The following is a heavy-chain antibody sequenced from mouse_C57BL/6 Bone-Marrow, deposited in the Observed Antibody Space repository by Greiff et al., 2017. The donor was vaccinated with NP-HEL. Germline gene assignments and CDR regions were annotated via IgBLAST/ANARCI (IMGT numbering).Heavy chain of an antibody. J-gene: IGHJ3*01. CDR1: GFNIKDDY. CDR2: IDPENGDT. V-gene: IGHV14-4*01. CDR3: TTNVAY. Sequence: EVQRVESGAELVRPGASVKLSCTASGFNIKDDYMHWVKQRPEQGLEWIGWIDPENGDTEYASKFQGKATITADTSSNTAYLQLSSLTSEDTAVYYCTTNVAYWGQVTLVTVSA.